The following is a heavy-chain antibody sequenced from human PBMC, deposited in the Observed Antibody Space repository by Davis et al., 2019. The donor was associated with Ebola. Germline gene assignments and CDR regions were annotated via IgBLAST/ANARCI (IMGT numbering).Heavy chain of an antibody. CDR3: ARQGYCSGGSCPGVHYYYYYGMDV. CDR2: IYPDDSDT. Sequence: GESLKISCQASGYSFNNYWIGWVRQTSGKGLEWMGLIYPDDSDTRYSPSFQGQVTISADKSISTAYLQWSSLKASDTAMYYCARQGYCSGGSCPGVHYYYYYGMDVWGKGTTVTVSS. CDR1: GYSFNNYW. D-gene: IGHD2-15*01. V-gene: IGHV5-51*01. J-gene: IGHJ6*04.